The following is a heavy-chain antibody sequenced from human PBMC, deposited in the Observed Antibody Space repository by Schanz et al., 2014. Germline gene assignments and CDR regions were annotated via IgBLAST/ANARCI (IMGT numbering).Heavy chain of an antibody. D-gene: IGHD6-13*01. CDR2: ISASGGTT. CDR3: VSQTGSPNY. J-gene: IGHJ4*02. CDR1: GFTFSAYA. Sequence: EVQLLESGGGLVQPGGSLRLSCAASGFTFSAYAMTWVRQIPGKGLEWVSAISASGGTTYYADSVKGRFTISRDNSKNTLYLQMNSLRAEDTAGYFCVSQTGSPNYWGQGTLVTVSS. V-gene: IGHV3-23*01.